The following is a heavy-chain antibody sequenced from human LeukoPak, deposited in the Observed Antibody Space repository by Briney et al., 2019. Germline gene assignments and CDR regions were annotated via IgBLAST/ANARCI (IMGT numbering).Heavy chain of an antibody. CDR2: IDHSGST. D-gene: IGHD6-19*01. V-gene: IGHV4-34*01. CDR1: GGSFSGYY. Sequence: SETLSLTCAVYGGSFSGYYWNWIRQPPGKGLEWIGEIDHSGSTNYNPSLKSRVTISVDTSKNQFSLNLSSVTAADTAVYFCARGVRIAVAAPHLNYWGQGTLVTVSS. CDR3: ARGVRIAVAAPHLNY. J-gene: IGHJ4*02.